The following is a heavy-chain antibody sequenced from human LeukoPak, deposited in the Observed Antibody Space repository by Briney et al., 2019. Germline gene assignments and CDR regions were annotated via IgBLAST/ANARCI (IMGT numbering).Heavy chain of an antibody. CDR1: GFTFSSYG. CDR3: AKDRHQDYYGSGYPNDY. J-gene: IGHJ4*02. V-gene: IGHV3-23*01. CDR2: ISGSGGST. D-gene: IGHD3-10*01. Sequence: GGSLRLSCAASGFTFSSYGMSWVRQAPGKGLEWVSAISGSGGSTYYADSVKGWFTISRDNSKNTLYLQMNSLRAEDTAVYYCAKDRHQDYYGSGYPNDYWGQGTLVTVSS.